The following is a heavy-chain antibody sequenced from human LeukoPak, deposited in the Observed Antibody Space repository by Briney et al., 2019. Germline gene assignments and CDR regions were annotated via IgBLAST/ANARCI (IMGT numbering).Heavy chain of an antibody. D-gene: IGHD3-22*01. V-gene: IGHV4-59*01. CDR3: ARVGPPTYYYDSSGYYPGGNWFDP. CDR2: IYYSGST. J-gene: IGHJ5*02. Sequence: PSETLSLTCTVSGGSISSYYWSWIRQPPGKGLEWIGYIYYSGSTNYNPSLKSRVTISVDTSKNQFSLKLSSVTAADTAVYYCARVGPPTYYYDSSGYYPGGNWFDPGGQGTLVTVSS. CDR1: GGSISSYY.